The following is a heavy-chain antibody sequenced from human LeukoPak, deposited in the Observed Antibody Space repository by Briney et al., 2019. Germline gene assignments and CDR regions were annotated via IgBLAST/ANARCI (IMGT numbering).Heavy chain of an antibody. D-gene: IGHD3-10*01. Sequence: PSETLSLTCAVSGGSISSSNWWSWVRQPPGKGLEWIGSIYYSGSTYYNPSLKSRVTISVDTSKNQFSLKLSSVTAADTAVYYCARDSDYFDYWGQGTLVTVSS. CDR2: IYYSGST. V-gene: IGHV4-4*02. CDR1: GGSISSSNW. J-gene: IGHJ4*02. CDR3: ARDSDYFDY.